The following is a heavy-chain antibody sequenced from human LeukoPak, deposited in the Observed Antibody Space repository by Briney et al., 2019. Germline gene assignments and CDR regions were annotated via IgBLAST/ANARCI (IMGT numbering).Heavy chain of an antibody. CDR3: ARVMMTVVTVHAFEI. CDR2: ISPYTGNT. Sequence: GASVKVSCRASGFMFTRYTISWLRQAPGQGLEWVGWISPYTGNTNYAQKVQGRVTMTTDASTNSAYMELRSLRSDDTAMYYCARVMMTVVTVHAFEIWGLGTMVTVSS. V-gene: IGHV1-18*01. CDR1: GFMFTRYT. J-gene: IGHJ3*02. D-gene: IGHD2-21*02.